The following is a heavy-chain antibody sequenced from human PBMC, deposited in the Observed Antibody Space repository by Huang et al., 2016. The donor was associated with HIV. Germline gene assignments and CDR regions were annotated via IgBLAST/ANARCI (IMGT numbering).Heavy chain of an antibody. D-gene: IGHD5-12*01. V-gene: IGHV3-30-3*01. CDR2: VSYDGSNK. J-gene: IGHJ6*03. CDR1: GFTFSNYA. Sequence: QVQLVESGGGVVQPGRSLRLSCAASGFTFSNYAMHWVRQAPGKGREWVAVVSYDGSNKYYADAVKGRFTISRDNSKNTLYLQMNSLRAEDTAVYYCARDLWLRDLYYYYYMDVWGKGTTVTVSS. CDR3: ARDLWLRDLYYYYYMDV.